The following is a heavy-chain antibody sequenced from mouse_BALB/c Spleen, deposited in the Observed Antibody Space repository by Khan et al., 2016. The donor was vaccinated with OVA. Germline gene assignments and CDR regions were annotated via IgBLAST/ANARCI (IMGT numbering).Heavy chain of an antibody. J-gene: IGHJ3*01. CDR2: INPSTGYT. V-gene: IGHV1-7*01. CDR3: ANHGSSSAWLTY. Sequence: VQLQQAGAELAKPGASVKMSGKASGYTFTSYWMHWVKQRPGQGLEWIGYINPSTGYTEYNQRFKDKATLTADKSSSTAYMQLSSLTSEESAVYYCANHGSSSAWLTYWGQGTLVTVSA. CDR1: GYTFTSYW. D-gene: IGHD1-1*01.